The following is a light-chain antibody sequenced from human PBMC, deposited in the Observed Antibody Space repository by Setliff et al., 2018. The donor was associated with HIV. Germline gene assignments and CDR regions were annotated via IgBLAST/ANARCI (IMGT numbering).Light chain of an antibody. CDR3: CSHAGSSTFGV. CDR2: EVT. CDR1: SSDVGNYNL. Sequence: QSVLAQPASVSGSPGQSITISCSGTSSDVGNYNLVSWYQQPPGKAPKLMVYEVTKRPLGVSTRFSGSKSGNTASLTISGLQAEDEADYYCCSHAGSSTFGVFGTGTKVTVL. J-gene: IGLJ1*01. V-gene: IGLV2-23*02.